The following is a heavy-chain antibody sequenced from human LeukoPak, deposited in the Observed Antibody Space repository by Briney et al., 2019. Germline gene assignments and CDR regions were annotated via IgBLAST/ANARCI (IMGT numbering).Heavy chain of an antibody. J-gene: IGHJ4*02. V-gene: IGHV3-23*01. CDR1: GFTFSSYA. CDR3: AKDVRITMVRGGGFDY. D-gene: IGHD3-10*01. Sequence: GGSLRLSCAASGFTFSSYAMSWVRQAPGKGLEWVSAISGSGGSTYYADSVKGRFTISRDNSKNTLYLQMNSLRAEDTAVYYCAKDVRITMVRGGGFDYWDQGTLVTVSS. CDR2: ISGSGGST.